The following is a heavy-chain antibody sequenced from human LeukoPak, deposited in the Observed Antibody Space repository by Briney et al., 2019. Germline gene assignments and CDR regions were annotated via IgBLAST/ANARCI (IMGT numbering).Heavy chain of an antibody. Sequence: GGSLRLSCAASGFTFSNYAMNWVRQAPGKGLEWVSATNDSGGETNYADSVKGRFTISRDNSKNSLYLQMNSLRAEDTAVYYCAKGTNCGGDCFAFFGYWGQGPLVTVSS. CDR3: AKGTNCGGDCFAFFGY. D-gene: IGHD2-21*02. J-gene: IGHJ4*02. CDR1: GFTFSNYA. CDR2: TNDSGGET. V-gene: IGHV3-23*01.